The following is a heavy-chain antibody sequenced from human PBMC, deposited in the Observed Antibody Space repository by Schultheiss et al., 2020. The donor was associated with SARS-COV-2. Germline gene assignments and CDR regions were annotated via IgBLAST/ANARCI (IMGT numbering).Heavy chain of an antibody. CDR1: GFTFSSYW. D-gene: IGHD6-19*01. V-gene: IGHV3-48*04. Sequence: GGSLRLSCAASGFTFSSYWMSWVRQAPGKGLEWVSYISSSGSTIYYADSVKGRFTISRDNANNSLYLQMNSLRAEDTAVYYCTTETPCGGYEAGTYFDYWCQGTLVTVAS. CDR3: TTETPCGGYEAGTYFDY. CDR2: ISSSGSTI. J-gene: IGHJ4*02.